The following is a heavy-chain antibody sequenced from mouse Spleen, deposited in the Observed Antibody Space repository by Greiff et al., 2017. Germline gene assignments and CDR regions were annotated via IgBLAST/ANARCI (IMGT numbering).Heavy chain of an antibody. Sequence: VKLVESGAELARPGASVKMSCKASGYTFTSYTMHWVKQRPGQGLEWIGYINPSSGYTKYNQKFKDKATLTADKSSSTAYMQLSSLTSEDSAVYYCALHSNYYGSSSPFDYWGQGTTLTVSS. J-gene: IGHJ2*01. D-gene: IGHD1-1*01. CDR3: ALHSNYYGSSSPFDY. V-gene: IGHV1-4*01. CDR2: INPSSGYT. CDR1: GYTFTSYT.